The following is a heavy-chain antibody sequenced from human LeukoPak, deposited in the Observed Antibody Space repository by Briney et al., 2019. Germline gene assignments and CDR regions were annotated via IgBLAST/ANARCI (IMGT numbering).Heavy chain of an antibody. Sequence: SETLSLTCTVSGGSISSGTYYWSWIRQPAGKGLAWIGRIYTSGSTNYNPSLKSRATISLDTSKNQFSLKLSSVTAADTAVYYCAGNYYGSGSYYSEDRYWGQGTLVTVSS. V-gene: IGHV4-61*02. D-gene: IGHD3-10*01. CDR1: GGSISSGTYY. J-gene: IGHJ4*02. CDR3: AGNYYGSGSYYSEDRY. CDR2: IYTSGST.